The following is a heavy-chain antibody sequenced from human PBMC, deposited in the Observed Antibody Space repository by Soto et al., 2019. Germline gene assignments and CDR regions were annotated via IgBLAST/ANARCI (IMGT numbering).Heavy chain of an antibody. CDR3: ARGRYGDY. V-gene: IGHV1-18*01. CDR2: ISAHNGNT. D-gene: IGHD1-1*01. J-gene: IGHJ4*02. CDR1: GYTFTSYG. Sequence: QVHLVQSGAEGKKPGASVKVSCKASGYTFTSYGITWVRQAPGQGLEWMGWISAHNGNTDYAQKLQGRVIVTRDTSTCTAYMEMRSLISDDTAVYYCARGRYGDYWGQGALVTVSS.